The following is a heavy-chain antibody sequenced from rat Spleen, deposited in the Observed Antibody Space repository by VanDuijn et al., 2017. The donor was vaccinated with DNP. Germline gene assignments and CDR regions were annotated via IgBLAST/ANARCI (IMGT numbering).Heavy chain of an antibody. CDR1: GFIFSDYN. D-gene: IGHD1-11*01. CDR3: ARDAGGPFDY. J-gene: IGHJ2*01. V-gene: IGHV5S10*01. CDR2: INTDGGST. Sequence: EVQLVESGGGLVQPGRSLKLSCAASGFIFSDYNMAWVRQAPKKGLEWVATINTDGGSTYYPDSVKGRFTISRDNAKNTLQLQMNNLRSEDTATYYCARDAGGPFDYWGQGVMVTVSS.